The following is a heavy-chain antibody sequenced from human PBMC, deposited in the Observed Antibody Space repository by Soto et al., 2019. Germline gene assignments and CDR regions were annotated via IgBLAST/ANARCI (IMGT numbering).Heavy chain of an antibody. Sequence: QVQLVESGGGVVQPGRSLRLSCAASGFTFSSYGMHWVRQAPGKGLEWVAVISYDGSNKYYADSVKGRFTISRDNSNNTLYLQMNSLRAEDTAVYYCVRYSSSWYSDYWGQGTLVTVSS. D-gene: IGHD6-13*01. CDR2: ISYDGSNK. CDR3: VRYSSSWYSDY. V-gene: IGHV3-30*03. CDR1: GFTFSSYG. J-gene: IGHJ4*02.